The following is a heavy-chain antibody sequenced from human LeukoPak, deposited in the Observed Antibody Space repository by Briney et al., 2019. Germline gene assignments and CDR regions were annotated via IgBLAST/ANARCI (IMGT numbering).Heavy chain of an antibody. CDR1: GYTFTSYD. CDR2: MNPNSGNT. Sequence: ASVTVSCKASGYTFTSYDINWVRQATGQGLEWMGWMNPNSGNTGYAQKFQGRVTITRNTSISTAYMELSSLRSEDTAVYYCARAITILGVRFDPWGQGTLVTVSS. D-gene: IGHD3-3*01. J-gene: IGHJ5*02. CDR3: ARAITILGVRFDP. V-gene: IGHV1-8*03.